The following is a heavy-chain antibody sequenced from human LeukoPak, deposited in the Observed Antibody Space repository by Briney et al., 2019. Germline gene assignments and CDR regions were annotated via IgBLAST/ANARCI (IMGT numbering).Heavy chain of an antibody. CDR1: GYTFTSYD. CDR2: MNPNSGNT. D-gene: IGHD3-3*01. V-gene: IGHV1-8*01. Sequence: ASVKVSCKASGYTFTSYDINWVRQATGQGLEWMGWMNPNSGNTGYAQKFQGRVTMTRDTSTSTVYMELSSLRSEDTAVYYCARGHDFWSARAFDYWGQGTLVTVSS. J-gene: IGHJ4*02. CDR3: ARGHDFWSARAFDY.